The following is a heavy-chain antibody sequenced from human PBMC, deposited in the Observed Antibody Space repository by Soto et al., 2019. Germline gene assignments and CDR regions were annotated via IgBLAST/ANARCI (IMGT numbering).Heavy chain of an antibody. V-gene: IGHV1-8*01. CDR2: MNPNSGNT. CDR1: GYTFTSYD. J-gene: IGHJ3*02. D-gene: IGHD1-1*01. Sequence: ASVKVSCKASGYTFTSYDINWVRQATGQGLEWMGWMNPNSGNTGYAQKFQGRVTMTRNTSISTAYMELSSLRSEDTAVYYCARGGLERHPCLHDFDIWGQDTIVTLSS. CDR3: ARGGLERHPCLHDFDI.